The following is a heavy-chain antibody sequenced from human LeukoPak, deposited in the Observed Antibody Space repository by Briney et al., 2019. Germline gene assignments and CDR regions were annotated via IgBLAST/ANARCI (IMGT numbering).Heavy chain of an antibody. CDR2: INPNSGGT. Sequence: ASVKVSCKASGYTFTGYYMHWVRQAPGQGLEWMGWINPNSGGTNYAQKFQGRVTMTRDTSISTAYMELSRLRSDDTAVYYCARGRCSGGSCYSGDFDYWGQRTLVTVSS. D-gene: IGHD2-15*01. CDR1: GYTFTGYY. J-gene: IGHJ4*02. V-gene: IGHV1-2*02. CDR3: ARGRCSGGSCYSGDFDY.